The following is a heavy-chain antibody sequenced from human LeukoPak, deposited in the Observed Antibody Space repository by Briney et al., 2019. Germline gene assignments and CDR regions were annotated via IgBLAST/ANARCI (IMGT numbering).Heavy chain of an antibody. V-gene: IGHV3-23*01. CDR1: GFTFSTYA. D-gene: IGHD3-3*01. CDR2: ITGGGAAT. J-gene: IGHJ6*02. CDR3: AKLPHYDFWSGDPSYEMDV. Sequence: GGSLRLSCAASGFTFSTYAMSWVRQAPGKGLEWVSAITGGGAATSYADSVKGRFTIFRVNPKNTVYLQMNGLRAEDTAVYYCAKLPHYDFWSGDPSYEMDVWGQGTTVTVSS.